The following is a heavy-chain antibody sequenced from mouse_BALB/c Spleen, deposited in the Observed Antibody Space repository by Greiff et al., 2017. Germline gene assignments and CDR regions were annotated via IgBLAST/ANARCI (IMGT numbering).Heavy chain of an antibody. D-gene: IGHD2-10*01. V-gene: IGHV5-6-3*01. CDR1: GFTFSSYG. CDR3: ARDAYYGNTWFAY. CDR2: INSNGGST. Sequence: EVKLVESGGGLVQPGGSLKLSCAASGFTFSSYGMSWVRQTPDKRLELVATINSNGGSTYYPDSVKGRFTISRDNAKNTLYLQMSSLKSEDTAMYYCARDAYYGNTWFAYWGQGTLVTVSA. J-gene: IGHJ3*01.